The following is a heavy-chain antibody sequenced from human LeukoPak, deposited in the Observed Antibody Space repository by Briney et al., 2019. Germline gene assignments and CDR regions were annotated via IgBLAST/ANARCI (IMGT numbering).Heavy chain of an antibody. J-gene: IGHJ4*02. CDR2: ISYSGST. V-gene: IGHV4-59*01. CDR1: GGSISRYY. CDR3: ARLDYYHFDY. Sequence: PSETLSLTCTVSGGSISRYYWSWIRQPPGKGLEWIGYISYSGSTKYNPSLMGRVTISVDTSKNQFSLKLSSATAADTAVYYCARLDYYHFDYWGQGTVVTVSS. D-gene: IGHD3-22*01.